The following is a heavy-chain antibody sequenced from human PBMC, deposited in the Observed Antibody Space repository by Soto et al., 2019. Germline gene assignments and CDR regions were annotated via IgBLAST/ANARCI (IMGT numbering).Heavy chain of an antibody. D-gene: IGHD2-15*01. Sequence: GGSLRLSCAASGFIFSTYSMIWVRQTPGKGLEWVSSISRSSDHMYYADSVRGRFTISRDNAKNSLFLQMNSLRAEDTAVYYCTRAISGGPFDYWGQGALVTV. CDR2: ISRSSDHM. CDR3: TRAISGGPFDY. V-gene: IGHV3-21*01. J-gene: IGHJ4*02. CDR1: GFIFSTYS.